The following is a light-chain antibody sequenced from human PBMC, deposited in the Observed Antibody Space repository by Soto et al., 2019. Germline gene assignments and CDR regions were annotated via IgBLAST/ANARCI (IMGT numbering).Light chain of an antibody. Sequence: QSALTQPRSVSGSPGQSVTISCTGTSSAVGGYNYVSWYQQHPGKAPKLMIYDVTKRPSGVPDRFSGSKSGTTASLTISGLQAEDEPDYYCCSYERSNSYVFGAGTKLTVL. CDR1: SSAVGGYNY. CDR2: DVT. V-gene: IGLV2-11*01. CDR3: CSYERSNSYV. J-gene: IGLJ1*01.